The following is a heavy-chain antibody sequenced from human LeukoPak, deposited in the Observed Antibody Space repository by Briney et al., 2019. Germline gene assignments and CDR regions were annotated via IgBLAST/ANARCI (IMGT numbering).Heavy chain of an antibody. CDR3: AREFWDRTGDYFDY. Sequence: PSETLSLTCTVSGGSISSYYWSWIRQPPGKGLEWIGYIYYSGSTNYNPSLKSRVTISVDTSKNQFSLKLSSVTAADTAVYYCAREFWDRTGDYFDYWGQGTLVTVSS. V-gene: IGHV4-59*01. CDR1: GGSISSYY. D-gene: IGHD7-27*01. CDR2: IYYSGST. J-gene: IGHJ4*02.